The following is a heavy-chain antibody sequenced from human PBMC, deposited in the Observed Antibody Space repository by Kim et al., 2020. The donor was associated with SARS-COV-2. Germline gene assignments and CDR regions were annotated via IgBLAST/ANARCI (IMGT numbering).Heavy chain of an antibody. Sequence: ASVKVSCKASGYTFTSYAMNWVRQAPGQGLEWMGWINTNTGNPTYAQGFTGRFVFSLDTSVSTAYLQISSLKAEDTAVYYCARDYSSGVEYYYYYYYMDVWGKGTTVTVSS. J-gene: IGHJ6*03. D-gene: IGHD6-19*01. CDR1: GYTFTSYA. CDR2: INTNTGNP. CDR3: ARDYSSGVEYYYYYYYMDV. V-gene: IGHV7-4-1*02.